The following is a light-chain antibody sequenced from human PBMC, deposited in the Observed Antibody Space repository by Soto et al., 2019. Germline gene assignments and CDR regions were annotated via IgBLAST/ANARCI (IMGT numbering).Light chain of an antibody. Sequence: SALTQPRSVSGSPGQSVTISCTGTSRDVGGYNYVSWYQQHPGKAPKLMIYDVSKRPSGVPDRFSGSKSGNTASLTISGLQAEDEADYYCCSYAGGYTLVFGGGTKLTVL. CDR3: CSYAGGYTLV. J-gene: IGLJ2*01. V-gene: IGLV2-11*01. CDR1: SRDVGGYNY. CDR2: DVS.